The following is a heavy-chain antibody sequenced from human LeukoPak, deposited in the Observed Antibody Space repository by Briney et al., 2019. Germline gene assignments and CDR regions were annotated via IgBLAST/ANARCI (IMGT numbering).Heavy chain of an antibody. CDR1: GGSFSGYY. J-gene: IGHJ3*02. D-gene: IGHD2-15*01. CDR2: INHSGST. V-gene: IGHV4-34*01. Sequence: SETLSLTCAVYGGSFSGYYWSWIRQPPGKGLEWIGEINHSGSTNYNPSLKSRVTISVDTSKNQFSLQLSSVTAADTAVYYCARERRYCSGGSCYGRRAFDIWGQGTMVTVSS. CDR3: ARERRYCSGGSCYGRRAFDI.